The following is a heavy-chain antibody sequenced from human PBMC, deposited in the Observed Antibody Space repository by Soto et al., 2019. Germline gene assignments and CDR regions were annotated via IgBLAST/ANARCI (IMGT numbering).Heavy chain of an antibody. V-gene: IGHV5-51*01. CDR2: IYPEDSET. CDR1: GYSFTNYW. D-gene: IGHD3-10*01. CDR3: AGGGVRGVITRARDYYGMDV. J-gene: IGHJ6*02. Sequence: PGESLKISCKGSGYSFTNYWIGWVRQIPGKDLEWIGIIYPEDSETRYSPSFQGLVTISVDKSISTAYLQWSSLKASDTAMYYCAGGGVRGVITRARDYYGMDVWGQGTTVTVS.